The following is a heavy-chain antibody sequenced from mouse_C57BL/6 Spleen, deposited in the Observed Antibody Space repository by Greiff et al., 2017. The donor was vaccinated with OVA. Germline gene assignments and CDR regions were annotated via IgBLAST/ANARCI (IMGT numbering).Heavy chain of an antibody. CDR1: GFTFSSYG. Sequence: EVQRVESGGDLVKPGGSLKLSCAASGFTFSSYGMSWVRQTPDKRLEWVATISRGGSYTYYPDSVTGRVTISRDNAQNTLYLQMSRLKSEDAAVYYCARGAQAGLWFAYWGQGTLVTVSA. V-gene: IGHV5-6*01. J-gene: IGHJ3*01. CDR2: ISRGGSYT. CDR3: ARGAQAGLWFAY. D-gene: IGHD3-1*01.